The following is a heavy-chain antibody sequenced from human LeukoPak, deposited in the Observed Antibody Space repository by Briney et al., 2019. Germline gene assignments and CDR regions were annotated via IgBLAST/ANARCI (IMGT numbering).Heavy chain of an antibody. CDR3: ARGRGSYDY. V-gene: IGHV3-33*01. J-gene: IGHJ4*02. Sequence: HPGGSLRLSCAASGFIFNNYGMYWVRQAPGKGLEWVAVIWYDGSNKYYADSVKGRFTISRDNAKNSLYLQMNSLRDEDTAVYYCARGRGSYDYWGQGTLVTVSS. CDR2: IWYDGSNK. D-gene: IGHD1-26*01. CDR1: GFIFNNYG.